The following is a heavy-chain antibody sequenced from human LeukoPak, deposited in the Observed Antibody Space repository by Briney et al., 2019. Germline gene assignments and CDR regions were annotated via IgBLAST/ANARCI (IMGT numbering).Heavy chain of an antibody. D-gene: IGHD3-22*01. CDR3: ARVLVVVSD. CDR1: GGSLSSSCYY. V-gene: IGHV4-39*07. Sequence: SVAQSLPHTVPGGSLSSSCYYWGWIRQPPGKGLEWIGSIYYSGSTYDNRSLKSRVTISVDSSKNQFSLKLSSVTAADTAVYYCARVLVVVSDWGQGTLVTVSS. CDR2: IYYSGST. J-gene: IGHJ4*02.